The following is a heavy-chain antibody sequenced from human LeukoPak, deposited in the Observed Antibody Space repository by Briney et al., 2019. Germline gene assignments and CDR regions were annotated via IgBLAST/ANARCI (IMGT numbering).Heavy chain of an antibody. CDR2: ISWNSGSI. Sequence: GGSLRLSCAASGFTFDDYAMHWVRQAPGKGLEWVSGISWNSGSIGYADSVKGRFTISRDNAKNSLYLQMNSLRAEDTALYYCAKDVKGDSSGYYYPNWFDPWGQGTLVTVSS. V-gene: IGHV3-9*01. CDR3: AKDVKGDSSGYYYPNWFDP. J-gene: IGHJ5*02. D-gene: IGHD3-22*01. CDR1: GFTFDDYA.